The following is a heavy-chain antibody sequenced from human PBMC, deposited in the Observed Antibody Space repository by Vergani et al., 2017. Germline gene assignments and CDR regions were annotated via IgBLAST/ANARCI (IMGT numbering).Heavy chain of an antibody. D-gene: IGHD6-19*01. CDR3: ARDTVTGSRYFDY. V-gene: IGHV3-48*01. CDR1: GFTFSSDS. J-gene: IGHJ4*02. CDR2: ISSSSSTI. Sequence: EVQLVESGGGLVQPGGSLRLSCAASGFTFSSDSMNWVRQAPGKGLEWISYISSSSSTIHYAESVKGRFTISRDNSKNTLFLQMNSLRPEDTAVYYCARDTVTGSRYFDYWGQGTLVTVSS.